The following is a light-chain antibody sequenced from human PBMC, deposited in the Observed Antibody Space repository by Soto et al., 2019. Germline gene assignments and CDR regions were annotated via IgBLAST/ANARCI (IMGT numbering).Light chain of an antibody. CDR2: EVS. J-gene: IGLJ2*01. CDR3: SSYAGSSNLV. CDR1: GSDVGGYNY. Sequence: QSALTQPPSASGSPGQSVTISGTGTGSDVGGYNYVSWYQHHPGKAPKLMIYEVSKRPSGVPDRFSGSKSGNTASLTVSGLQADDEADYYCSSYAGSSNLVFGGGTKLTVL. V-gene: IGLV2-8*01.